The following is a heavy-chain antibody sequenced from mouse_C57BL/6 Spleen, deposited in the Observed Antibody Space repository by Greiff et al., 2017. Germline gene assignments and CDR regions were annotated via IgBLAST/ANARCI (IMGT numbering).Heavy chain of an antibody. CDR1: GYTFTSYW. J-gene: IGHJ4*01. D-gene: IGHD1-3*01. Sequence: QVQLKQPGAELVKPGASVKMSCKASGYTFTSYWITWVKQRPGQGLEWIGDIYPGSGSTNYNEKFKSKATLTVDTSSSTAYMQLSSLTSEDSAVYYCVWGDLKNAMDYWGQGASVTVSS. CDR2: IYPGSGST. V-gene: IGHV1-55*01. CDR3: VWGDLKNAMDY.